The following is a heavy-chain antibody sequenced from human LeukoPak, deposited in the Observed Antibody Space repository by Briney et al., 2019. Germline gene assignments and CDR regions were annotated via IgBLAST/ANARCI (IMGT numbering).Heavy chain of an antibody. J-gene: IGHJ6*02. Sequence: GGSLRLSCAASGFTFSSYAMSWVRQAPGKGLEWVSVIRTSGDSTYYPDTVKGRFTISRDNAKNTLYLQMNSLRAEDTALYYCGSTGRYFRECYGIDLWGQGTMVTVSS. CDR2: IRTSGDST. CDR3: GSTGRYFRECYGIDL. V-gene: IGHV3-23*01. D-gene: IGHD2-8*02. CDR1: GFTFSSYA.